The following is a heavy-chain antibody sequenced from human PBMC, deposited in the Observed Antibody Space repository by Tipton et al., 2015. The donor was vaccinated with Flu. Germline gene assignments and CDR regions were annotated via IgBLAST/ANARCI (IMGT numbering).Heavy chain of an antibody. D-gene: IGHD3-16*01. CDR3: ARFAGGP. J-gene: IGHJ5*02. Sequence: QLVQSGGGVVQPGGSLRLSCAASGFAFSGYGMHWVRQAPGKGLEWVAFIRHDESDKYYADSVKGRFTISRDNSKSALYLLINSLRVEDTAIYHCARFAGGPWGQGTLVTVSS. CDR1: GFAFSGYG. V-gene: IGHV3-30*02. CDR2: IRHDESDK.